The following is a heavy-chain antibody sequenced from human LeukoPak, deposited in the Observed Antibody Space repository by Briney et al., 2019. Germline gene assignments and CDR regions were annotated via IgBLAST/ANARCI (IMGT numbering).Heavy chain of an antibody. CDR3: AKDIGRIAVAGSFDY. J-gene: IGHJ4*02. CDR1: GFTFSRSS. V-gene: IGHV3-23*01. D-gene: IGHD6-19*01. CDR2: ISGSGGST. Sequence: PGGSLRLSCAASGFTFSRSSMNWVRQAPGKGLESVSTISGSGGSTYYADSVKGRFTISRDNSKNTLYLQMNSLRAEDTAVYYCAKDIGRIAVAGSFDYWGQGTLVTVSS.